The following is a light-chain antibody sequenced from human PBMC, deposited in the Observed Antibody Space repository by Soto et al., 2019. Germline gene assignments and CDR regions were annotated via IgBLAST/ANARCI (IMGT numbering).Light chain of an antibody. CDR2: EVS. CDR3: MQALQTPPIT. CDR1: QSLLLGDGKTY. Sequence: DVVMTQTPLSLSITPGQPASISCKSTQSLLLGDGKTYLYWYLQKSGQPPQLXXYEVSNRFSGVPDRFSGSGSGTDFTLKISRVEAEYFGVYYCMQALQTPPITFGQGTRLEI. V-gene: IGKV2D-29*01. J-gene: IGKJ5*01.